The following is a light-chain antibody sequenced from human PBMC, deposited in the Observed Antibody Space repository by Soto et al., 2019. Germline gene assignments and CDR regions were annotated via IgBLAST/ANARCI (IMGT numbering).Light chain of an antibody. CDR1: QSISTW. Sequence: DIQMTQSPSTLSASVGDRVTITCRASQSISTWLAWYQQKPGKAPKLLIYKASSLEGGVPSRFGGSGSGTLFNITISSLHPDDFATYYCQQYNTYPLTFGGGTNVDIK. J-gene: IGKJ4*01. CDR3: QQYNTYPLT. V-gene: IGKV1-5*03. CDR2: KAS.